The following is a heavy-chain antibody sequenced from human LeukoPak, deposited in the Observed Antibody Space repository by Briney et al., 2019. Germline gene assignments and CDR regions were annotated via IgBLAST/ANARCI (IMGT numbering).Heavy chain of an antibody. J-gene: IGHJ5*02. CDR1: GGSISSSSYY. Sequence: SETLSLTCTVSGGSISSSSYYWGWIRQPPGKGLEWIGSIYYSGSTYYNPSLKSRVAISVDTSKNQFSLKLSSVTAADTAVYYCAKQTGSLRSWFDPWGQGTLVTVSS. D-gene: IGHD1-14*01. CDR2: IYYSGST. CDR3: AKQTGSLRSWFDP. V-gene: IGHV4-39*07.